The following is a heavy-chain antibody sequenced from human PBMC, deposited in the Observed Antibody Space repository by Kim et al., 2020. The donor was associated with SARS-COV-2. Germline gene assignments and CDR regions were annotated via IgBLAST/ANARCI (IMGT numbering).Heavy chain of an antibody. D-gene: IGHD1-1*01. Sequence: ASVKVSCKASGYTFTGYYMHWVRQAPGQGLEWMGWINPNSGGTNYAQKFQGRVTMTRDTSISTAYMELSRLRSDDTAVYYCARTGALERRAWFDPWGQGTLVTVSS. J-gene: IGHJ5*02. V-gene: IGHV1-2*02. CDR2: INPNSGGT. CDR1: GYTFTGYY. CDR3: ARTGALERRAWFDP.